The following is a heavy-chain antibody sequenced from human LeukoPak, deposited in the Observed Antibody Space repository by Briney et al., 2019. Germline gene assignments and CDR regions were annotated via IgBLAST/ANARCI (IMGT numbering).Heavy chain of an antibody. D-gene: IGHD6-13*01. V-gene: IGHV4-30-2*01. J-gene: IGHJ5*02. CDR2: IYHSGST. CDR3: ASGGGSSWYGNWFDP. CDR1: GGSVSSGGYS. Sequence: SQTLSLTCAVSGGSVSSGGYSWSWIRQPPGKGLEWIGYIYHSGSTYYNPSLKSRVTISVDRSKNQFSLKLSSVTAADTAVYYCASGGGSSWYGNWFDPWGQGTLVTVSS.